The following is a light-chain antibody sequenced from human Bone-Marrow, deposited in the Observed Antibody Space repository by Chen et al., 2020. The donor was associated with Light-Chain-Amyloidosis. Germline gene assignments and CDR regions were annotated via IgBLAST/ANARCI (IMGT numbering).Light chain of an antibody. CDR1: QSVSSN. CDR2: GAS. V-gene: IGKV3-15*01. CDR3: QQYNNWPIT. Sequence: ELVMTQSPATLSVSPGERATLSCRASQSVSSNLAWYQQKPGQAPRLLIYGASTRATGIPARVSGSGSGTEFTLTISSLQSEDFAVYYCQQYNNWPITFGQGTRLEIK. J-gene: IGKJ5*01.